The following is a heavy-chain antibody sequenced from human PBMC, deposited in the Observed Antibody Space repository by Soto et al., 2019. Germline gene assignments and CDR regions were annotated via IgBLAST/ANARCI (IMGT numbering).Heavy chain of an antibody. CDR1: GFSFSDYA. V-gene: IGHV3-23*01. CDR3: ARAPDGTGTYYGEFSF. J-gene: IGHJ4*02. CDR2: IIGSGTTS. D-gene: IGHD1-7*01. Sequence: EVQLLESGGHLVQPGGSLRLSCAASGFSFSDYAMSWVRQAPGKGLEWVSSIIGSGTTSSYADPVKGRFTISRDNSKESLHLQMNKLRAEDTAVYYWARAPDGTGTYYGEFSFWGQGTLVTVYS.